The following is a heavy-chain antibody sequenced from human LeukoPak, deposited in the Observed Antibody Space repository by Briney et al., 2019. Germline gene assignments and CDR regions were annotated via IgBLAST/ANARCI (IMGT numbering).Heavy chain of an antibody. Sequence: GGSLRLSCAASGFIFSTYSMNWVRQAPGKGLEWVSYISSTDSTIYYADSVQGRFTISRDNAKDSLYLLMNSLRAEDTAVYYCARDLDGAVAFDIWGQGTMVTVSS. J-gene: IGHJ3*02. V-gene: IGHV3-48*01. CDR3: ARDLDGAVAFDI. CDR2: ISSTDSTI. D-gene: IGHD1-1*01. CDR1: GFIFSTYS.